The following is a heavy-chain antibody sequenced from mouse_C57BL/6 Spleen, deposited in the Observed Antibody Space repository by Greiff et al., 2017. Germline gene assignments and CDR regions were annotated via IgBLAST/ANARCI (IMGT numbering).Heavy chain of an antibody. J-gene: IGHJ4*01. CDR1: GYTFTDYY. Sequence: VQLQQSGPELVKPGASVKISCKASGYTFTDYYMNWVKQSHGKSLEWIGDINPNNGGTSYNQKFKGKATLTVDKSSSTAYMELRSLTSEDSAVYYCAREGTGAMDYWGQGTSVTVSS. D-gene: IGHD3-3*01. V-gene: IGHV1-26*01. CDR3: AREGTGAMDY. CDR2: INPNNGGT.